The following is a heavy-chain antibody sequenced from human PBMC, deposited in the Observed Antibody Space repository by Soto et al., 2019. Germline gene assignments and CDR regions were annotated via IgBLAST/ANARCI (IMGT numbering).Heavy chain of an antibody. CDR2: VSHDGRNT. CDR3: AKGGRQWLVTSDFNY. J-gene: IGHJ4*02. D-gene: IGHD6-19*01. Sequence: PGGSLRLSCAHSGFTFSDYALHWVRQAPGKVLEWVAVVSHDGRNTHYADSVKGRFTISRDSSKNMVSLEMTILRAEDTAVYYCAKGGRQWLVTSDFNYWGQGA. CDR1: GFTFSDYA. V-gene: IGHV3-30*18.